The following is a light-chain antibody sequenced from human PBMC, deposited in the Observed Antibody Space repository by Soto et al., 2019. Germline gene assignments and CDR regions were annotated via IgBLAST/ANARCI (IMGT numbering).Light chain of an antibody. J-gene: IGKJ2*02. V-gene: IGKV3-15*01. CDR2: DTS. Sequence: DIVMTQSPATLSVSPGERVTLSCRASQSVSRFLAWYQQRPGQAPRLLIYDTSTRATGVPARFSGSGSGTEFSLTISSLQSEDFGVYYCQQYDNWPPCTFGQGTKLEVK. CDR1: QSVSRF. CDR3: QQYDNWPPCT.